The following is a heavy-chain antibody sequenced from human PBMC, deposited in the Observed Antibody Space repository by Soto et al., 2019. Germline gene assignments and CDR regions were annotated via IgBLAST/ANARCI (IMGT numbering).Heavy chain of an antibody. CDR3: ASGVAGVLVAGFDS. Sequence: GSLRLSCDASDFMFRMYLMSWVRQAPGRGLAWVANINQDGSKKYYANSVTARFAISTDNTKLHLLLQMTGLRAEDPAISFCASGVAGVLVAGFDSWGQGALVTVSS. CDR1: DFMFRMYL. J-gene: IGHJ4*02. D-gene: IGHD6-19*01. V-gene: IGHV3-7*01. CDR2: INQDGSKK.